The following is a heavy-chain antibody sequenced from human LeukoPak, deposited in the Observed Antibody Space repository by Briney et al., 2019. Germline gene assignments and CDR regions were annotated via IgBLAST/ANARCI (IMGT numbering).Heavy chain of an antibody. V-gene: IGHV1-8*01. D-gene: IGHD3-22*01. CDR3: ARGPPIWYYDSSGYPFDI. J-gene: IGHJ3*02. CDR2: MNPNSGNT. Sequence: GASVKVSCRASGYTFTSYDINWVRQATGQGLEWMGWMNPNSGNTGYAQKFQGRVTMTRNTSISTAYMELSSLRSEDTAVYYCARGPPIWYYDSSGYPFDIWGQGTMVTVSS. CDR1: GYTFTSYD.